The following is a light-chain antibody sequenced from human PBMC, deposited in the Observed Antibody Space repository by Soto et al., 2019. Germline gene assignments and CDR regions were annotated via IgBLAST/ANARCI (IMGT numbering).Light chain of an antibody. CDR3: MQALQTPLT. CDR2: LGS. J-gene: IGKJ4*01. V-gene: IGKV2-28*01. CDR1: QSLLHRSGYNY. Sequence: DIVMTQSPLSLPVTPGEPASISCRSSQSLLHRSGYNYLDWYLQRPGQSPQLLISLGSNRASGVPDRFSGSGSGTEFTLKISRVEAEDVGVYFCMQALQTPLTFGGGTRVEIK.